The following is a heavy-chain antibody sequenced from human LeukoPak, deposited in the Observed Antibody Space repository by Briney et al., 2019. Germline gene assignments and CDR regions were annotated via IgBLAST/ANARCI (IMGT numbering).Heavy chain of an antibody. V-gene: IGHV3-15*01. CDR3: TTGLLVAVAGHDY. CDR1: GFTFSNAW. J-gene: IGHJ4*02. D-gene: IGHD6-19*01. CDR2: IKSKTDGGTT. Sequence: GGSLRLSCAASGFTFSNAWMSWVRQAPGKGLEWVGRIKSKTDGGTTDYAAPVKGRFTISRDDSKNTLYLQMNSLKTEDTAVYYCTTGLLVAVAGHDYWGQGTLVTVSS.